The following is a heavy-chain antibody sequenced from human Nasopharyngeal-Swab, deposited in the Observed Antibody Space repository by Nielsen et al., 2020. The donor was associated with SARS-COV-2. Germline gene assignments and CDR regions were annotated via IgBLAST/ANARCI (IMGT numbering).Heavy chain of an antibody. D-gene: IGHD2-21*02. CDR1: GFTCSSYG. CDR2: ISYDGSNK. J-gene: IGHJ1*01. CDR3: AKDPSIVVVTAEYFQH. V-gene: IGHV3-30*18. Sequence: GGSLRLSCAASGFTCSSYGMHWVRQAPGRGLEWVAVISYDGSNKYYADSVKGRFTISRDNSKNTLYLQMSSLRADDTAVYYCAKDPSIVVVTAEYFQHWGQGTLVTVSS.